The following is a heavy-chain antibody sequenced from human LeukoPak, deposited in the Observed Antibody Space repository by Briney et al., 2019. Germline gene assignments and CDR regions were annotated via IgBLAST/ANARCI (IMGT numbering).Heavy chain of an antibody. D-gene: IGHD6-19*01. J-gene: IGHJ4*02. CDR3: ARALTGYGSGWYRLLDY. CDR2: INPSGGST. CDR1: GYTFTSYY. V-gene: IGHV1-46*01. Sequence: GASVKVSCKAPGYTFTSYYMHWVRQAPGQGLEWMGIINPSGGSTSYAQKFQGRVTMTRDTSTSTVYMELSSLRSEDTAVYYCARALTGYGSGWYRLLDYWGQGTLVTVSS.